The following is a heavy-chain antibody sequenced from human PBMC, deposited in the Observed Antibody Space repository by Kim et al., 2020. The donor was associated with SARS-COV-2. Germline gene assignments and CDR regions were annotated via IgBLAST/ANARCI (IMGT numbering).Heavy chain of an antibody. J-gene: IGHJ6*01. Sequence: SETLSLTCAVYGGSFSGYYWSWIRQPPGKGLEWIGEINHSGSTNYNPSLKSRVTISVDTSKNQFSLKLSSVTAADTAVYYCARDSRGYSGYDWGYYYYG. CDR1: GGSFSGYY. D-gene: IGHD5-12*01. CDR3: ARDSRGYSGYDWGYYYYG. CDR2: INHSGST. V-gene: IGHV4-34*01.